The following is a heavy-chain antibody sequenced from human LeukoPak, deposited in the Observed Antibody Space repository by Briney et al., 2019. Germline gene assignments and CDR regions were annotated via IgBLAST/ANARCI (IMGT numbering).Heavy chain of an antibody. CDR3: ASSRELLSQFDY. D-gene: IGHD1-26*01. V-gene: IGHV4-34*01. Sequence: SETLSLTCAVYSGSLRNYYWTWIRQPPDKGLEWIGEVSHRGSTNYNPPLKSRVTISVDTSKNQFSLKLSSVTAADTAVYYCASSRELLSQFDYWGQGTLVTVSS. CDR2: VSHRGST. J-gene: IGHJ4*02. CDR1: SGSLRNYY.